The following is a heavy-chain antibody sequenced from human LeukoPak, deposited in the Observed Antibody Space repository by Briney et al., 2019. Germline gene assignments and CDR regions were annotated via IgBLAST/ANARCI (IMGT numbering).Heavy chain of an antibody. D-gene: IGHD4-11*01. J-gene: IGHJ4*02. CDR3: ARGPTVKYFDY. CDR2: IYYSGST. CDR1: GGSISSTTYY. Sequence: SETLSLTCTVSGGSISSTTYYWGWIRQPPGKGLEWIGTIYYSGSTYYNPSLKSRVTISVDTPENQFSLKLSSVTAADTAVYYCARGPTVKYFDYWGQGTLVTVSS. V-gene: IGHV4-39*07.